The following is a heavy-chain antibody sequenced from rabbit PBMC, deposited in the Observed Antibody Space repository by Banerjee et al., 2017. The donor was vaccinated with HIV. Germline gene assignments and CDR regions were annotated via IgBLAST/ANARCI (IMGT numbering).Heavy chain of an antibody. D-gene: IGHD2-1*01. CDR1: GFSFSSSYY. J-gene: IGHJ4*01. V-gene: IGHV1S40*01. CDR2: IYAGSSGST. Sequence: QSLEESGGDLVKPGASLTLTCTASGFSFSSSYYMCWVRQAPGKGLEWIACIYAGSSGSTYYASWAKGRFTISKTSSTTVTLQMTSLTAADTATYFCARFLGDADWTFNLWGPGTLVTVS. CDR3: ARFLGDADWTFNL.